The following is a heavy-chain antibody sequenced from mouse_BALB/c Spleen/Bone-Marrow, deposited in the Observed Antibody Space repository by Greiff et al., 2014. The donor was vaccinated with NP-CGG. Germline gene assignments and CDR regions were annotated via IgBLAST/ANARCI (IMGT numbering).Heavy chain of an antibody. Sequence: EVKLMESGGGLVKPGGSLKLSCAASGFTFSSYAMSWVRQSPEKRLEWVAEISSGGSYTYYPDTVTGRFTISRDNAKNTLYLGMSSLRSEDTAMYYCARPYGNYFDYWGQGTTLTVSS. J-gene: IGHJ2*01. D-gene: IGHD2-1*01. CDR1: GFTFSSYA. V-gene: IGHV5-9-4*01. CDR3: ARPYGNYFDY. CDR2: ISSGGSYT.